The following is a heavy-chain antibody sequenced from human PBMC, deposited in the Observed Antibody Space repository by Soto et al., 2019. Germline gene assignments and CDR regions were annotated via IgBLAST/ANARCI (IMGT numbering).Heavy chain of an antibody. J-gene: IGHJ6*02. CDR1: GGTFSSYA. CDR3: AIDAPRGFSYGYQPNYCGMDV. Sequence: ASVKVSCKASGGTFSSYAISWVRQAPGQGLEWMGGIIPIFGTANYAQKFQGRVTITADESTSTAYMELSSLRSEDTAVYYCAIDAPRGFSYGYQPNYCGMDVWGQATTVSVSS. CDR2: IIPIFGTA. D-gene: IGHD5-18*01. V-gene: IGHV1-69*13.